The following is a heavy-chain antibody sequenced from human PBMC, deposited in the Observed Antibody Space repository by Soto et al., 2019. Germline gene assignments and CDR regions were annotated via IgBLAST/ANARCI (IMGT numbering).Heavy chain of an antibody. CDR3: AREGALKPFSS. Sequence: GGSLRLSCISSGFTFRTYTMNWVRQAPGKGLEWVSGIRGFSPYTFYAESVRGRFAISRDNAKNSVYLQMDSLRVEDTAVYYCAREGALKPFSSWGQGALVTVSS. J-gene: IGHJ5*02. V-gene: IGHV3-21*01. CDR2: IRGFSPYT. CDR1: GFTFRTYT.